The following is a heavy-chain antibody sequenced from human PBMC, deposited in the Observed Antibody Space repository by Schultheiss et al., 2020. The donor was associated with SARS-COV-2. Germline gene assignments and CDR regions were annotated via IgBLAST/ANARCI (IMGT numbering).Heavy chain of an antibody. Sequence: GESLKISCKASGYTFTSYGISWVRQAPGQGLEWMGWISAYNGNTNYAQKFQGRVTMTRDTSASTAYMELSSLRSEDMAVYYCARDSTAYGDYGPLDYWGQGTLVTVSS. V-gene: IGHV1-18*03. D-gene: IGHD4-17*01. CDR3: ARDSTAYGDYGPLDY. CDR2: ISAYNGNT. J-gene: IGHJ4*02. CDR1: GYTFTSYG.